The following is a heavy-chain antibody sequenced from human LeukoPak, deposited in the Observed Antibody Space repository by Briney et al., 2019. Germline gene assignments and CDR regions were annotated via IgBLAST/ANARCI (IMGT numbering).Heavy chain of an antibody. Sequence: PSETLSLTCTVSGGSISSYYWSWIRQPPGKGLEWIGYIYYSGSTNYNPSLKSRVTISADTSKNQFSLKLSSVTAADTAVYYCARWGYYYDSSGYYSFDYWGQGTLVTVSS. J-gene: IGHJ4*02. CDR1: GGSISSYY. CDR2: IYYSGST. V-gene: IGHV4-59*01. CDR3: ARWGYYYDSSGYYSFDY. D-gene: IGHD3-22*01.